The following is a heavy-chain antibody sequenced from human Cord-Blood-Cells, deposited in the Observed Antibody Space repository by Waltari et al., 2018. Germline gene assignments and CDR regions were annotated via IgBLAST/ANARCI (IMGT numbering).Heavy chain of an antibody. Sequence: EVQLVESGGGLVQPGGSLRLSCAASGFTFSSYWMSWVRQAPGKGLEWVANIKQDGSEKYYVDSVKGRFTISRDNAKNSLYLQMNSLRAEDTAVYYCARERGSGSYYVLYYFDYWGQGTLVTVSS. J-gene: IGHJ4*02. D-gene: IGHD1-26*01. V-gene: IGHV3-7*01. CDR1: GFTFSSYW. CDR2: IKQDGSEK. CDR3: ARERGSGSYYVLYYFDY.